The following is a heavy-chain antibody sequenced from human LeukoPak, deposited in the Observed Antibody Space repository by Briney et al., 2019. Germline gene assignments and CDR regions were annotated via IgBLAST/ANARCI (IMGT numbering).Heavy chain of an antibody. CDR1: GGSFSGYY. CDR2: INHSGST. CDR3: ARFGYYHDSSGKKDY. Sequence: SETLSLACAVYGGSFSGYYWSWIRQPPGKGLEWIGEINHSGSTNYNPSLKSRVTISVDTSKNQFSLKLSSVTAADTAVYYCARFGYYHDSSGKKDYWGQGTLVTVSS. D-gene: IGHD3-22*01. J-gene: IGHJ4*02. V-gene: IGHV4-34*01.